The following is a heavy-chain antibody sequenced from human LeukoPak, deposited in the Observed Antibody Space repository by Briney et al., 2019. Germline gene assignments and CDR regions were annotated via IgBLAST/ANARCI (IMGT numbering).Heavy chain of an antibody. V-gene: IGHV1-46*01. J-gene: IGHJ5*02. Sequence: ASVKVSYKASGYTFTSYYMHWVRQAPGQGLEWMGIINPSGGSTSYAQKFQGRVTMTRDTSTSTVYMELSSLRSEDTAVYYCARDRPHYYENNWFDPWGQGTLVTVSS. D-gene: IGHD3-3*01. CDR2: INPSGGST. CDR3: ARDRPHYYENNWFDP. CDR1: GYTFTSYY.